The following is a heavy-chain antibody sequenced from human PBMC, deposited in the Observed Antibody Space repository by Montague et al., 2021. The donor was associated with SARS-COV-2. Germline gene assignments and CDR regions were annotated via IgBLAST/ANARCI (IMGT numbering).Heavy chain of an antibody. J-gene: IGHJ4*03. D-gene: IGHD2-2*02. CDR3: ARGLGYTSMFCFFDY. CDR1: GDSFRNDTYY. CDR2: IYYSSST. V-gene: IGHV4-39*01. Sequence: SETLSLTCDVYGDSFRNDTYYWAWIRQPPGRGLEWKRNIYYSSSTMHNPSPKSRVTMSIDTSKYQLSLHLIPVTAADTSVYYCARGLGYTSMFCFFDYWGHGAQVTVSS.